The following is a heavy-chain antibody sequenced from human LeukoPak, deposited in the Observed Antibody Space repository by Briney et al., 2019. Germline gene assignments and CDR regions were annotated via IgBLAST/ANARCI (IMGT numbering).Heavy chain of an antibody. Sequence: PSETLSLTCTVSGGSISSGSYYWSWIRQPAGKGLEWIGRIYTSGSTNYNPSLKSRVTISVDTSKNQFSLKLSSVTAADTAVYYCARDWTVAGTLLAGPNWFDPWGQGTLVTVSS. CDR1: GGSISSGSYY. V-gene: IGHV4-61*02. D-gene: IGHD6-19*01. J-gene: IGHJ5*02. CDR2: IYTSGST. CDR3: ARDWTVAGTLLAGPNWFDP.